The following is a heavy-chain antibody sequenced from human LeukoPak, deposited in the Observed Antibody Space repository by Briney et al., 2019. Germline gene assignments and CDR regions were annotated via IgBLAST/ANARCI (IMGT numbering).Heavy chain of an antibody. CDR3: ARAQPDYYDSSGYYYSAFDI. CDR2: IYYSGST. CDR1: GGSISSYY. V-gene: IGHV4-59*01. D-gene: IGHD3-22*01. J-gene: IGHJ3*02. Sequence: SETLSLTCTVAGGSISSYYWSWIRQPPGKGLEWIGYIYYSGSTNYNPPLKSRVTISVDTSKNQFSLTLSSVTAADTAVYYCARAQPDYYDSSGYYYSAFDIWGQGTMVTVSS.